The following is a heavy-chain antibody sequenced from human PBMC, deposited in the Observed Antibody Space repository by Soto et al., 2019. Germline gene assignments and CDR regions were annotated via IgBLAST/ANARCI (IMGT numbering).Heavy chain of an antibody. CDR1: GFTFSSYE. D-gene: IGHD3-3*01. Sequence: GGSLRLSCEASGFTFSSYEMNWVRKAPGKGLEWVSYISSSGSTIYYADSVKGRFTISRDNAKNSLYLQMNSLRAEDTAVYYCARFYYDFWSGYSDYWGQGTLVTVSS. J-gene: IGHJ4*02. CDR3: ARFYYDFWSGYSDY. CDR2: ISSSGSTI. V-gene: IGHV3-48*03.